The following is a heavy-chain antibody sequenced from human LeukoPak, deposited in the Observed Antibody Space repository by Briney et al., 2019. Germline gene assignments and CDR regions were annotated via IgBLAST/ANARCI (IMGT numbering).Heavy chain of an antibody. J-gene: IGHJ3*02. CDR3: ARAGIVGAKTLGLRSAFDI. CDR2: IIPIFGTA. CDR1: GGTFSSYA. D-gene: IGHD1-26*01. V-gene: IGHV1-69*13. Sequence: ASVKVSCKASGGTFSSYAISWVRQAPGQGLEWMGGIIPIFGTANYAQKFQGRVTITADESTSTAYMELSSLRSEDTAVYYCARAGIVGAKTLGLRSAFDIWGQGTMVTVSS.